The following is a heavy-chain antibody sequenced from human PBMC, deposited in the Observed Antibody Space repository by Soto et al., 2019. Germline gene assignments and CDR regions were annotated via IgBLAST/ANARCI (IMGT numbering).Heavy chain of an antibody. V-gene: IGHV1-69*01. J-gene: IGHJ4*02. CDR2: IIPIFGTT. D-gene: IGHD3-3*01. CDR3: ARGFPDGWVEPGVVRGYLDT. Sequence: QAQLVQSGAEVKEPGSSVKVSCKASADSFSNYGISWVRQAPGQGLEWMGGIIPIFGTTNYAEKVQGRVTITADESTNTAYMQWSNRRSEDTALYYWARGFPDGWVEPGVVRGYLDTWGRGKRVTVSS. CDR1: ADSFSNYG.